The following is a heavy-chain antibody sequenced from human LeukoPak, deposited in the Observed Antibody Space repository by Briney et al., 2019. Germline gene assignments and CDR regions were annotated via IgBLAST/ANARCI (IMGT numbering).Heavy chain of an antibody. CDR3: AKTYYYGSGSPYMDV. Sequence: GRSLRLSCAASGFTFSSFAMHWVRQAPGKGLEWVAVISYDGSNKYYADSVKGRFTISRDNSKNTLYLQMKSLRAEDTAVYYCAKTYYYGSGSPYMDVWGKGTTVTVSS. CDR2: ISYDGSNK. V-gene: IGHV3-30-3*01. CDR1: GFTFSSFA. J-gene: IGHJ6*03. D-gene: IGHD3-10*01.